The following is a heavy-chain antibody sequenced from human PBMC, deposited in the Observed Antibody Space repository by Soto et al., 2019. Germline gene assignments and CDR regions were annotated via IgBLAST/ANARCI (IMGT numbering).Heavy chain of an antibody. D-gene: IGHD2-2*01. CDR1: GGTFSSYA. J-gene: IGHJ6*02. CDR3: ARSQGSSTSLEIYYYYYYGMDV. CDR2: IIPISGTA. Sequence: QVQLVQSGAEVKKPGSSVKVSCKASGGTFSSYALSWVRQAPGQGLEWMGGIIPISGTANYAQKFQGRVTITADDSTSTAYMELSSLRSEDTAVYYCARSQGSSTSLEIYYYYYYGMDVWGQGTTVTVSS. V-gene: IGHV1-69*01.